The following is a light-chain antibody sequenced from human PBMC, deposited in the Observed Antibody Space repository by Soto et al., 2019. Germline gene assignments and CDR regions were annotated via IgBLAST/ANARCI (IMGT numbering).Light chain of an antibody. Sequence: QSALTQPASVSGSPGQSITISCTGTSSDVGGYNYVSWYQQHPGKAPKLMIYDVSNRPSGVSNRFSGSKSGNTASLTVSGLQAADEADYYCSSYAGNSVVVFGGGTKLTVL. CDR3: SSYAGNSVVV. V-gene: IGLV2-14*01. J-gene: IGLJ2*01. CDR1: SSDVGGYNY. CDR2: DVS.